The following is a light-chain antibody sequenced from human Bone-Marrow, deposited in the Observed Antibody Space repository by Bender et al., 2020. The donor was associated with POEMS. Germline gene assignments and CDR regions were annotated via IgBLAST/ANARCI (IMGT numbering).Light chain of an antibody. CDR3: CAFTTSSTFV. CDR2: EGS. CDR1: SNDIGHFNR. V-gene: IGLV2-18*03. J-gene: IGLJ1*01. Sequence: QSALTQPPSVSGSPGQSVTISCTGTSNDIGHFNRVCWYQQPPGTAPKLKIYEGSNRPTGVPDRFSGSISGNTASLTTSGLQDEDEADYYCCAFTTSSTFVFGTGTRVIVV.